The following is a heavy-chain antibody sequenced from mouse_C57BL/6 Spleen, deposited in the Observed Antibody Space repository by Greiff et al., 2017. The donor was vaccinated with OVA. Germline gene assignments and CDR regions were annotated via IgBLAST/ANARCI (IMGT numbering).Heavy chain of an antibody. CDR1: GYTFTDYY. Sequence: QVQLQQSGAELVRPGASVKLSCKASGYTFTDYYINWVKQRPGQGLEWIARIYPGSGNTYYNEKFKGKATLTAEKSSSTAYMQLSSLTSEDSAVYFCAREKGLGSSYFDYWGQGTTLTVSS. CDR2: IYPGSGNT. J-gene: IGHJ2*01. D-gene: IGHD1-1*01. V-gene: IGHV1-76*01. CDR3: AREKGLGSSYFDY.